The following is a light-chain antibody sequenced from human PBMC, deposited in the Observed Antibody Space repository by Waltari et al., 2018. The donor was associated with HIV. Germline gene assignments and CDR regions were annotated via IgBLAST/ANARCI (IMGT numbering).Light chain of an antibody. Sequence: QSVLTQPPSVSAAPGQKVTISCSGRTSNIANTYVSWYQDLPGTAPKLPIYENKKRPAGIPDRFSGSKSGTSATLGITGLQTGDEADYYCGTWDSSLRAEVFGTGTKVTVL. CDR3: GTWDSSLRAEV. J-gene: IGLJ1*01. V-gene: IGLV1-51*01. CDR2: ENK. CDR1: TSNIANTY.